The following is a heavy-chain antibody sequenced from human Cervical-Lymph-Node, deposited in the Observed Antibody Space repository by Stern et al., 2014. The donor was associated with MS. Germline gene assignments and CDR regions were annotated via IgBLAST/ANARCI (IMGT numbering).Heavy chain of an antibody. D-gene: IGHD3-9*01. Sequence: QVQLVQSGPGLVKPSQTLSLTCTVSGGSISSGNYYWSWIRQPAGEGLEWIGRIYSSGSTQYNPPLKIRVTISADTSTNQFSLRRSSVTAADTAVYYCARGNYDVLTDNGGHGFDIWGQGTMVTVSS. CDR3: ARGNYDVLTDNGGHGFDI. CDR1: GGSISSGNYY. J-gene: IGHJ3*02. V-gene: IGHV4-61*02. CDR2: IYSSGST.